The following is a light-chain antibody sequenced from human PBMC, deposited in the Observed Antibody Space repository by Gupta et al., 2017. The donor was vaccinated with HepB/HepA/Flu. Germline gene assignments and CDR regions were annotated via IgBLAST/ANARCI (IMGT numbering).Light chain of an antibody. Sequence: SSELTQQPAVSVALGQTVRITCQGDSLRSNYASWYQQKAGQAPILVMYGKNSRPSGIPDRFSGSSSGNTASLTITGAQAVDEADYYCNARDSSGDHLVVGGGTRLTVL. CDR3: NARDSSGDHLV. J-gene: IGLJ2*01. V-gene: IGLV3-19*01. CDR2: GKN. CDR1: SLRSNY.